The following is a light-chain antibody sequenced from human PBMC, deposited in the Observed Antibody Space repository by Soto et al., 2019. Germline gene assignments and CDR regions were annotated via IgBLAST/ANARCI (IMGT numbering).Light chain of an antibody. CDR3: QQYNNWPPWT. Sequence: IVVPHSPATLYGYQGERATISCLASQSVSSNLAWYQQKPGQAPRLLIYGASTRATGIPARFSGSGSGTEFTLTISSLQSEDFAVYYCQQYNNWPPWTCGQGTKGE. J-gene: IGKJ1*01. V-gene: IGKV3-15*01. CDR2: GAS. CDR1: QSVSSN.